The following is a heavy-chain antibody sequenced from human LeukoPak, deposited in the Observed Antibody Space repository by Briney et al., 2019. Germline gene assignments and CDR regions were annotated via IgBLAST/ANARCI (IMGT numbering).Heavy chain of an antibody. CDR3: ARGYDILTGPDNLNWFDP. CDR1: GFTFSDYY. Sequence: GGSLRLSCAASGFTFSDYYMSWIRQAPGKGLEWVSYISSSGSTIYYTDSVKGRFTISRDNAKNSLYLQMNSLRAEDTAVYYCARGYDILTGPDNLNWFDPWGQGTLVTVSS. J-gene: IGHJ5*02. CDR2: ISSSGSTI. D-gene: IGHD3-9*01. V-gene: IGHV3-11*01.